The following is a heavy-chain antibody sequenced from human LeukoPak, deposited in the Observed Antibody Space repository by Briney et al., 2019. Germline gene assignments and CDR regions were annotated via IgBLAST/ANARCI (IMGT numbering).Heavy chain of an antibody. D-gene: IGHD1-26*01. CDR3: ARVFTSGSPFDY. CDR1: GFTFSSYN. CDR2: ISSSSSYI. V-gene: IGHV3-21*04. J-gene: IGHJ4*02. Sequence: GGSLRLSCVASGFTFSSYNMNWVRQAPGKGLEWVSSISSSSSYIYYADSVKGRFTISRDNAKNSLYLQMNSLRPDDTAVYYCARVFTSGSPFDYWGQGTLVTVSS.